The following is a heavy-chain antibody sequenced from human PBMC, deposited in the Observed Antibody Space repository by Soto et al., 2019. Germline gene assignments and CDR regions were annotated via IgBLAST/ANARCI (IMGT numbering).Heavy chain of an antibody. CDR3: ARENYGDYLNWFDP. D-gene: IGHD4-17*01. J-gene: IGHJ5*02. V-gene: IGHV3-48*02. CDR2: ISSSSSTI. Sequence: GGSLRLSCAASGFTFSSYSMNWVRQAPGKGLEWVSYISSSSSTIYYADSVKGRFTISRDNAKNSLYLQMNSLRDEDTAVYYWARENYGDYLNWFDPWGQGTLVTVSS. CDR1: GFTFSSYS.